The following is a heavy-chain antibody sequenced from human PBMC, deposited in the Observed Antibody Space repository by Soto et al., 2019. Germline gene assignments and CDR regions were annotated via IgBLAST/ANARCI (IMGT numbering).Heavy chain of an antibody. V-gene: IGHV3-48*03. J-gene: IGHJ4*02. CDR3: VRYCSTTLCNGVATRTFDY. D-gene: IGHD2-2*01. CDR2: ISTSGSTV. CDR1: RFTFSTYE. Sequence: SVGSLRLSCAASRFTFSTYEMNWVRQAPGKGLEWVSYISTSGSTVYYADSVKGRFTISRDNTRNSLYLQMNSLRDEDTALYYCVRYCSTTLCNGVATRTFDYWGQGTLVTVSS.